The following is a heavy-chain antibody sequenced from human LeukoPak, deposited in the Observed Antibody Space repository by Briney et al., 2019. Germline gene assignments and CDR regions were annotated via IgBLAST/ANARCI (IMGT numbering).Heavy chain of an antibody. Sequence: AGGSLRLSCAASGFTLGSYAMSWVRQAPGKGLEWVSAISAGGGSTYFTDSVRGRFTISRDNSKNTLYLQMNSLRAEDTGVYYCAKGVRQQLVRTYYFDYWGQGTLVTVSS. V-gene: IGHV3-23*01. D-gene: IGHD6-6*01. CDR2: ISAGGGST. CDR3: AKGVRQQLVRTYYFDY. CDR1: GFTLGSYA. J-gene: IGHJ4*02.